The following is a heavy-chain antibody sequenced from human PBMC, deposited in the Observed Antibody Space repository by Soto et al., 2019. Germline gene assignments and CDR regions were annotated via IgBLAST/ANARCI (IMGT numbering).Heavy chain of an antibody. CDR3: ARLGGPSAIPSTIKYFDY. D-gene: IGHD2-21*02. J-gene: IGHJ4*02. V-gene: IGHV3-30-3*01. Sequence: QVQLVESGGGVVQPGRSLRLSCEASGFRFSSYAMHWVRQAPGKGLEWVAAISYDGSNKYYADAVRGRFIFSRDNSKNTVYPQINELRPEDTAVYFWARLGGPSAIPSTIKYFDYWGQGNLLTVSS. CDR2: ISYDGSNK. CDR1: GFRFSSYA.